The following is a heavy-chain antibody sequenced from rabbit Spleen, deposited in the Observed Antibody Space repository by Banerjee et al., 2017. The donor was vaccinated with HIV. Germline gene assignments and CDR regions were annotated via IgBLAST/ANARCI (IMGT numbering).Heavy chain of an antibody. D-gene: IGHD1-1*01. CDR2: IYTYYGST. CDR3: LRARPYPFVL. J-gene: IGHJ4*01. CDR1: GFSFSSSYD. Sequence: VESGGGLVKPGASLTLTCTASGFSFSSSYDMCWVRQAPGKGLEWIGCIYTYYGSTYYASWAKGRFTISSHDAQNTLYLQLSSPTAADTATYFCLRARPYPFVLWRQGTLVTVS. V-gene: IGHV1S40*01.